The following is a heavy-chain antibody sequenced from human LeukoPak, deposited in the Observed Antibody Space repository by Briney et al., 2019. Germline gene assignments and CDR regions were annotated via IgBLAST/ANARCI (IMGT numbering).Heavy chain of an antibody. Sequence: GGSLRLSCAASGFTFSDYYLSWIRQAPGKGLECVSYITNSGSTIYYADSVKGRFTISRDNAKNSLYLQMNSLRAEDTAVYYCAREYCRSTSCYGHHDYWGQGTLVTVST. CDR1: GFTFSDYY. CDR2: ITNSGSTI. V-gene: IGHV3-11*01. D-gene: IGHD2-2*01. CDR3: AREYCRSTSCYGHHDY. J-gene: IGHJ4*02.